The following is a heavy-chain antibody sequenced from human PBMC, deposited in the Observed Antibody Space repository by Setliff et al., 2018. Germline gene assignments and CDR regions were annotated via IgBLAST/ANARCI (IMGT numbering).Heavy chain of an antibody. V-gene: IGHV4-38-2*01. CDR1: VYSISRDCH. CDR2: IYYSGNT. D-gene: IGHD6-19*01. J-gene: IGHJ4*02. Sequence: SETLSLTCAVSVYSISRDCHWGWIRQPPGKGLEWIGSIYYSGNTYYNASLKGRVTISGDTSKNQFSLNLTSVTAADTAVYYCARSGYSSGWSNYWGQGMLVTVSS. CDR3: ARSGYSSGWSNY.